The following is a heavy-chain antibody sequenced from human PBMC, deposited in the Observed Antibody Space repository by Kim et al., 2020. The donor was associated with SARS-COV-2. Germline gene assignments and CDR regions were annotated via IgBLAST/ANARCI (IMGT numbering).Heavy chain of an antibody. CDR2: IYYSGST. V-gene: IGHV4-31*03. J-gene: IGHJ6*04. D-gene: IGHD3-3*01. CDR3: ARDSHPEIKIFGGSLSRYYGIDV. Sequence: SETLSLTCTVSGGSISSGVYYWSWIRKHPGKGLEWIGYIYYSGSTYYNPSLKSRVTISVDTSKNQFSLKLSSVTAADTGLYYCARDSHPEIKIFGGSLSRYYGIDVWGEGATFTVSS. CDR1: GGSISSGVYY.